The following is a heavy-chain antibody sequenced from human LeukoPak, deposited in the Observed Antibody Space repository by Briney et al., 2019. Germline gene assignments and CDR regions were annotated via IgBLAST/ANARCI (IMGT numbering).Heavy chain of an antibody. V-gene: IGHV3-66*01. CDR3: ARDLKTAAAGHDY. Sequence: PGGSLRLSCAASGFTVSSNYMSWVRQAPGKGLEWVSVIYSGGSTYYADSVKGRFTISRDNSKNTLYLQMNSLRAEDTAVYYCARDLKTAAAGHDYWGQGTLVTVSS. CDR2: IYSGGST. J-gene: IGHJ4*02. CDR1: GFTVSSNY. D-gene: IGHD6-13*01.